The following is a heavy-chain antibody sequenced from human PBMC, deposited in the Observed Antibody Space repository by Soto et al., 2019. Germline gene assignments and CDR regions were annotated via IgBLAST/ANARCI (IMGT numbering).Heavy chain of an antibody. CDR1: GGTFSSYA. D-gene: IGHD6-19*01. Sequence: QVQLVQSGAEVKKPGSSVKVSCKASGGTFSSYAISWVRQAPGQGLEWMGGIIPIFGTANYAQNFQGRVTVTADESTGTPHMELSSPGSEDTAVYYCARDRGDSGWGGGYWGQGTLVTVSS. CDR2: IIPIFGTA. J-gene: IGHJ4*02. V-gene: IGHV1-69*01. CDR3: ARDRGDSGWGGGY.